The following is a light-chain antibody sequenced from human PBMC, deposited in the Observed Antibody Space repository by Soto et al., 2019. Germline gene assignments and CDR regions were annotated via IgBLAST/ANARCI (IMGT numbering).Light chain of an antibody. V-gene: IGKV4-1*01. CDR2: WAS. J-gene: IGKJ3*01. CDR3: QQYYTTPVT. CDR1: QSVLYSSNNKNY. Sequence: DIVMTQSPDSLAVSLGERATINCKSSQSVLYSSNNKNYLAWYQHKPGQPPKLLIYWASTRESGVPDRFSGSGSGTDFTLTISSLQAEDVAVYYCQQYYTTPVTFGPGTKVDIK.